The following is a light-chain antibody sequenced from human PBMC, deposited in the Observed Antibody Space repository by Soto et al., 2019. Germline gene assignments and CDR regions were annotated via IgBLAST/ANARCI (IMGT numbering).Light chain of an antibody. V-gene: IGKV3-15*01. CDR1: QSVSSN. J-gene: IGKJ1*01. CDR2: AVS. Sequence: EILMTQSPGTLSASPGERATLSCRASQSVSSNLAWYQQKPGQAPRLLINAVSTRATGIPARFSGSGSGTEFTLTISSLQSEDFAVYYCQQYNKWPLTFGRGTKVEIK. CDR3: QQYNKWPLT.